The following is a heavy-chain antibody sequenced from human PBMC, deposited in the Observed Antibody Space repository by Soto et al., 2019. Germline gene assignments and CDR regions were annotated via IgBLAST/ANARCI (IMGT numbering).Heavy chain of an antibody. CDR3: ARGTIVARQHLDY. CDR1: GFTFSSYA. CDR2: ISIRGGDE. D-gene: IGHD6-6*01. J-gene: IGHJ4*02. Sequence: QVQLVESGVGVVQPGKSLRLSCAASGFTFSSYAMHWARQAPGKGLEWVTVISIRGGDEYYAESVRGRFTISRDDSKNTLYLQMDSLRFEDTAVYYCARGTIVARQHLDYWGQGTLVTVSS. V-gene: IGHV3-30*03.